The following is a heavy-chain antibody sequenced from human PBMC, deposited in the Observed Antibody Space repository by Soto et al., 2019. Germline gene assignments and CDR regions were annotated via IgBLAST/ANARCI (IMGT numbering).Heavy chain of an antibody. CDR1: GFTFRNYA. CDR3: ARGDREDIAVVIGVRPGEYGVDV. CDR2: ISYDGGNK. V-gene: IGHV3-30-3*01. Sequence: ESGGGVVQPGRSLRLSCAASGFTFRNYAMHWVRQAPGKGLECVAVISYDGGNKFYRDYVKGRFTISRDNSKNTLYLQINSLRYEDTAVYYCARGDREDIAVVIGVRPGEYGVDVWGQGTTVTASS. J-gene: IGHJ6*02. D-gene: IGHD2-15*01.